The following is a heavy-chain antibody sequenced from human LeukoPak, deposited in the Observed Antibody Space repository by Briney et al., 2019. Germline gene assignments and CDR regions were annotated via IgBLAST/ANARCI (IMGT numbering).Heavy chain of an antibody. D-gene: IGHD6-13*01. CDR3: ANGGVYSSSWLDY. J-gene: IGHJ4*02. V-gene: IGHV3-15*07. CDR1: GFTFSNAW. Sequence: PGGSLRLSCAASGFTFSNAWMNWVRQAPGKGLEWVGRIKSKTDGGTTDYAAPVKGRFTISRDDSKNTLYLQMNSLRAEDTAVYYCANGGVYSSSWLDYWGQGTLVTVSS. CDR2: IKSKTDGGTT.